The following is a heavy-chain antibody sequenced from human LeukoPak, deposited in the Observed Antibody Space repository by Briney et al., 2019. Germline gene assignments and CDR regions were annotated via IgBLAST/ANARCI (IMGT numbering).Heavy chain of an antibody. CDR1: GYTLTELS. Sequence: ASVKVSRKVSGYTLTELSMHWVRQAPGKGLEWMGGFDPEDGETIYAQKFQGRVTMTEDTSTDTAYMELSSLRSEDTAVYYCATVRGSGWYFDYWGQGTLATVSS. V-gene: IGHV1-24*01. CDR2: FDPEDGET. J-gene: IGHJ4*02. D-gene: IGHD6-19*01. CDR3: ATVRGSGWYFDY.